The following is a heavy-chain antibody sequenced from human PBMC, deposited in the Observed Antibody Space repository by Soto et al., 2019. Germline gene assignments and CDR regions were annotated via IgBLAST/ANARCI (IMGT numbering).Heavy chain of an antibody. CDR1: GFNFDDYA. CDR2: ISWRSVTF. CDR3: AKDHDEDFGYDLDYFDY. J-gene: IGHJ4*02. V-gene: IGHV3-9*01. D-gene: IGHD5-12*01. Sequence: EVQLVESGGGLVQPGRSLRLSFAASGFNFDDYAMHCVRRAPGKGLEWDSGISWRSVTFDYADSVKGRFSISRDNAKDSLYLQMNSLRAEDTAFYYCAKDHDEDFGYDLDYFDYWGQGTLVTVSS.